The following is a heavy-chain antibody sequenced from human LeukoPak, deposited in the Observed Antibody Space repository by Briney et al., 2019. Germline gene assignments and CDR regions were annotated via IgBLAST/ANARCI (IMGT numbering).Heavy chain of an antibody. D-gene: IGHD5-18*01. CDR1: GGTFSSYA. J-gene: IGHJ6*02. CDR2: IIPIFGIA. Sequence: SVKVSCKASGGTFSSYAISWVRQAPGQGLEWMGRIIPIFGIANYAQKFQGRVTITADKSTSTAYMELSSLESEDTAVYFCARGPIYLWLYYGMDVWGQGTTVTVSS. V-gene: IGHV1-69*04. CDR3: ARGPIYLWLYYGMDV.